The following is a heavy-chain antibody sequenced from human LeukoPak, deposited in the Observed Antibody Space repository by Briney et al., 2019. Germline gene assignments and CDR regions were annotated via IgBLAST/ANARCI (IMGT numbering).Heavy chain of an antibody. D-gene: IGHD5-18*01. CDR1: GGTFSSYA. Sequence: ASVKVSCKASGGTFSSYAISWVRQAPGQGLEWMGRIIPILGIANYAQKFQGRVTITADKSTSTAYMELSSLRSEDTAVYYCARESRIRLWPLFAPGAEETLATVPS. J-gene: IGHJ5*02. V-gene: IGHV1-69*04. CDR3: ARESRIRLWPLFAP. CDR2: IIPILGIA.